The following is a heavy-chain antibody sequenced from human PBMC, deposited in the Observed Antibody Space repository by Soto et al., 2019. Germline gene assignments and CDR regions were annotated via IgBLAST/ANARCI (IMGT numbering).Heavy chain of an antibody. CDR2: ISPSGSNT. CDR3: AKVPPDSYYMDV. Sequence: EVQLLESGGGLVQPGGSLRLSCAASGFTFRTYAMRWVRQAPGKGLEWVSAISPSGSNTYYADSVKGRFTISRDNSKNTLYLQMNSLGGEDTAVYYCAKVPPDSYYMDVW. V-gene: IGHV3-23*01. CDR1: GFTFRTYA. J-gene: IGHJ6*03.